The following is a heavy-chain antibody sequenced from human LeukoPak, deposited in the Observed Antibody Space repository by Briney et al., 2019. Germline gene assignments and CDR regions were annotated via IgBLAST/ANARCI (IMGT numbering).Heavy chain of an antibody. CDR3: AKQGYCSGGSCYIKYNWFDP. J-gene: IGHJ5*02. D-gene: IGHD2-15*01. V-gene: IGHV3-53*01. Sequence: GGSLRLSCAASGFKVSSNYMSWVRQAPGKGLEWVSVVYSGGSTYYADPVKGRFTISRDNSKNTLYLQMNSLRAEDTAVYYCAKQGYCSGGSCYIKYNWFDPWGQGTLVTVSS. CDR2: VYSGGST. CDR1: GFKVSSNY.